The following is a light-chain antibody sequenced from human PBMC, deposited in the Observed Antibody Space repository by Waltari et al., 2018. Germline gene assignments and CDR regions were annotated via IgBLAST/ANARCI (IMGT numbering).Light chain of an antibody. CDR3: QQYNTYPWT. Sequence: DIQMTQSPSTLSASVGDRVTITCRASQSINSWLAWYQQEPGKAPKLLIYKTSSLQRWVPSRFSGSGSGTEFTLTISSLQPDDFATYYCQQYNTYPWTFGQGTKVEIK. V-gene: IGKV1-5*03. CDR1: QSINSW. J-gene: IGKJ1*01. CDR2: KTS.